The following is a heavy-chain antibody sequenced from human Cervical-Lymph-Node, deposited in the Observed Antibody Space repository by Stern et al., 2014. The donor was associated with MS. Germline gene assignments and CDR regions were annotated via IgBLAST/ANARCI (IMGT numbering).Heavy chain of an antibody. CDR2: FYWDDDK. CDR3: AHRRGVFGFYP. CDR1: GFSLHTSGVS. V-gene: IGHV2-5*02. J-gene: IGHJ5*02. D-gene: IGHD3-10*01. Sequence: QITLKESGPTVVQPTQTLTLTCSFSGFSLHTSGVSVGWIRQPPGKALEWLALFYWDDDKRYNPSLKTRLTITKDTSKNQVVLTMTNVDPLDTGTYYCAHRRGVFGFYPWGQGTLVTVSS.